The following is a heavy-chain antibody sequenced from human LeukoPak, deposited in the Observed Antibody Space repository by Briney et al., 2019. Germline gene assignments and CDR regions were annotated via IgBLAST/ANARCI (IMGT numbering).Heavy chain of an antibody. D-gene: IGHD6-13*01. CDR2: IRQDGGEK. J-gene: IGHJ4*01. CDR3: ARDGTAAGLYFDL. CDR1: GLTFTDYW. Sequence: GGSLRLSCAVSGLTFTDYWMNWVRQAPGKGLEWVASIRQDGGEKYYVDSVKGRFTISRDNTKNSLYLQMSALRAEDTAVYYCARDGTAAGLYFDLWGQGTLVTVSS. V-gene: IGHV3-7*01.